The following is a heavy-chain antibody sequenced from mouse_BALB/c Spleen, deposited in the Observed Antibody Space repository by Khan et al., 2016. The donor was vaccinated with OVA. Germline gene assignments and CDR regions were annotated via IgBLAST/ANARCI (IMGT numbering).Heavy chain of an antibody. J-gene: IGHJ3*01. CDR3: ARGGGVGNYFDD. D-gene: IGHD2-1*01. Sequence: VQLLESGGDLVRPGASVKLSCKTSGYIFTSYWIHWVKQWSGQGLEWIARIYPGTGSIYYNENFKDKATLTADISSSTAYMQLGSLKSEDSAVYVCARGGGVGNYFDDWGQGTLVTVSA. CDR1: GYIFTSYW. CDR2: IYPGTGSI. V-gene: IGHV1-56*01.